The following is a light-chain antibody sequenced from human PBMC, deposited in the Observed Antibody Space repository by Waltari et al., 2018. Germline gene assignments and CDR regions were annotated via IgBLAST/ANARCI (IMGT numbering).Light chain of an antibody. J-gene: IGKJ4*01. CDR2: KAS. CDR1: KSINKW. Sequence: DIQMTQSPSTLSASVGDRFSITCRASKSINKWLAWYQQKPGKAPKLLIYKASSLESGVPSRFSGSGSGTEFTLTISSLQPDDFATYYCQQYNSYSLLSFGGGTKVEIK. CDR3: QQYNSYSLLS. V-gene: IGKV1-5*03.